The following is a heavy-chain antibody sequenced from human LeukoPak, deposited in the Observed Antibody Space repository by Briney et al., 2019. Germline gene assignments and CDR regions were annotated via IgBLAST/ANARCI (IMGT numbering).Heavy chain of an antibody. CDR3: AKWGDYDVLTGYYVSDY. Sequence: GACLRLSCAASGFTFSKYAMRWVRQAPGKGLEWVSAITGSGGNTYYADSVKGRFTISRDNSKNTVFLQMNSLRAEDTAVYYCAKWGDYDVLTGYYVSDYWGQGTLVTVSS. V-gene: IGHV3-23*01. CDR2: ITGSGGNT. CDR1: GFTFSKYA. D-gene: IGHD3-9*01. J-gene: IGHJ4*02.